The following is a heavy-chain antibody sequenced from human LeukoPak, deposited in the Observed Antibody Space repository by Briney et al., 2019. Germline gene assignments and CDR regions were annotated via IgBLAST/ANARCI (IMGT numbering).Heavy chain of an antibody. CDR2: IIPIFGTA. D-gene: IGHD2-15*01. V-gene: IGHV1-69*05. CDR1: GYTFTSYG. Sequence: GASVKVSCKASGYTFTSYGISWVRQAPGQGLEWMGGIIPIFGTANYAQKFQGRVTITTDESTSTAYMELSSLRSEDTAVYYCARDNVPLVVVAATPFDYWGQGTLVTVSS. CDR3: ARDNVPLVVVAATPFDY. J-gene: IGHJ4*02.